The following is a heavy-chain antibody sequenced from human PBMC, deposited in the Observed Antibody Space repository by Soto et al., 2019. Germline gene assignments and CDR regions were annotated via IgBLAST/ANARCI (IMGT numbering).Heavy chain of an antibody. CDR1: GYGLTGDP. Sequence: VNGARKTSGYGLTGDPGGWGRLTPGQRLEWMGWINAGNGNTKYSQKFQGRVTITRDTSASTAYMELSSLRSEDTAVYYCARDLSRASFPVTDVRVHGTTVTVS. D-gene: IGHD2-2*01. CDR3: ARDLSRASFPVTDV. J-gene: IGHJ6*02. V-gene: IGHV1-3*01. CDR2: INAGNGNT.